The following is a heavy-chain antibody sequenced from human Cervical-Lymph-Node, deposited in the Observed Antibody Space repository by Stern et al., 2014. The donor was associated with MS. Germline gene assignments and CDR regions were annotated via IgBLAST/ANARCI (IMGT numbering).Heavy chain of an antibody. CDR2: IIPIFGTA. D-gene: IGHD3-22*01. J-gene: IGHJ6*02. Sequence: QLVQSGAEVKKPGSSVKVSCKASGGTFSSYAISWVRQAPGQGLEWMGGIIPIFGTAHYAQKFQGRVTIHADKSTSTAYMELSSLRSEDTAVYYCARDRMMGYDSSGYYPYYYYGMDVWGQGTTVTVSS. CDR3: ARDRMMGYDSSGYYPYYYYGMDV. V-gene: IGHV1-69*06. CDR1: GGTFSSYA.